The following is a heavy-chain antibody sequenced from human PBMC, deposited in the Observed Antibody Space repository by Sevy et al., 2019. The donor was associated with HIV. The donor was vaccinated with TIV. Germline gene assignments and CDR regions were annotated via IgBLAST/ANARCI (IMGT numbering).Heavy chain of an antibody. CDR3: ATPPSSHDVLHYYGMDV. CDR2: INFSGVAT. V-gene: IGHV3-23*01. CDR1: GFTFGSYG. Sequence: GESLKISCVGSGFTFGSYGMSWVRQPPGKGLEWVSSINFSGVATFYADSVRGRLTISRDNSKNILYLQMNSLRAEDTAVYFCATPPSSHDVLHYYGMDVWGQRTTVTVSS. D-gene: IGHD3-10*02. J-gene: IGHJ6*02.